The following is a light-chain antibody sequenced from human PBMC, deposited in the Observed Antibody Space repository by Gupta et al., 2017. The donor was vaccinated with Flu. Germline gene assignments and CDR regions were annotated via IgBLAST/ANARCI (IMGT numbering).Light chain of an antibody. CDR2: WAS. CDR3: QQEDNTPIT. CDR1: QSVFFSSNNRNY. J-gene: IGKJ5*01. Sequence: DIVMTQSPDSLAVSLGERATIHCKSSQSVFFSSNNRNYLAWYRQKPGQSPELLIYWASTRESGVPERVSGRGSRTDFTLTISSLQAEDVAVYYCQQEDNTPITFGQGTQVDIK. V-gene: IGKV4-1*01.